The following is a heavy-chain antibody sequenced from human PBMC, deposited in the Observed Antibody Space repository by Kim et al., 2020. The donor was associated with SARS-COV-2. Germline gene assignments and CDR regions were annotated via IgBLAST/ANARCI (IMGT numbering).Heavy chain of an antibody. CDR1: GFTFSDRY. Sequence: GGSLRLSCAASGFTFSDRYMHWVRQAPGKGLEWVGRAGNKANSHTTEYAASVKGRFTIPRDDSKNSLYLQMNSLTTEDTAVYYCARVGIVGVTIYFDYWGQGTLVTVSS. V-gene: IGHV3-72*01. CDR3: ARVGIVGVTIYFDY. D-gene: IGHD1-26*01. CDR2: AGNKANSHTT. J-gene: IGHJ4*02.